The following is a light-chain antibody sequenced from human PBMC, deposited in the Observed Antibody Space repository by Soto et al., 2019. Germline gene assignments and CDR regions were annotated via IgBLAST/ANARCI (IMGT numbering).Light chain of an antibody. V-gene: IGKV3-11*01. CDR2: DAS. J-gene: IGKJ4*01. Sequence: EIVLTQSPATLSLSPGERATLSCRASQSVSSYLAWYQQKPGQAPRLLISDASNRATGIPARFGGSGSGTDFTLTISSLEPEDFSVYYCQQRSNWPLTCGGGTRVEIK. CDR3: QQRSNWPLT. CDR1: QSVSSY.